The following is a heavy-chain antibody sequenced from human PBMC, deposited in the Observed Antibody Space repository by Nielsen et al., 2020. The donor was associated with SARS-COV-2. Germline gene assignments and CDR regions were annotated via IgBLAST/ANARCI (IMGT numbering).Heavy chain of an antibody. Sequence: GESLKISCAASGFTFSSYGMHWVRQAPGKGLEWVAVISYDGSNKYYADSVKGRFTISRDNSKNTLYLQMNSLRAEDTAVYYCAKDYHEELVATDYLDYWGQGTLVTVSS. V-gene: IGHV3-30*18. CDR3: AKDYHEELVATDYLDY. CDR2: ISYDGSNK. D-gene: IGHD5-12*01. CDR1: GFTFSSYG. J-gene: IGHJ4*02.